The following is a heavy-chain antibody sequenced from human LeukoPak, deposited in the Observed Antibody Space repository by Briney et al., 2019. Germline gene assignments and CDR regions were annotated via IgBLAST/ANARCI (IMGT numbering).Heavy chain of an antibody. CDR3: ATDRGGGVGARGY. CDR1: GLTFSYYA. V-gene: IGHV3-48*04. J-gene: IGHJ4*02. Sequence: PGGSLRLSCATSGLTFSYYAMNWVRQAPGKGLEWVSYISSTGNTIYYAESVKGRFTISKDNAKSSLYLQMNSLRAEDTAIYYCATDRGGGVGARGYWGQGTLVAVSS. CDR2: ISSTGNTI. D-gene: IGHD1-26*01.